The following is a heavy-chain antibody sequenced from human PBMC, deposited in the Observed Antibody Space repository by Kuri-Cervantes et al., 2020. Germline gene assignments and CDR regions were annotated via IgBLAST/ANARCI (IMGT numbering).Heavy chain of an antibody. V-gene: IGHV3-21*01. CDR3: AREGSYSSSVSQNDY. D-gene: IGHD6-6*01. CDR1: GGSVSSGSYY. CDR2: ISSSSSYI. J-gene: IGHJ4*02. Sequence: GGSLRLSCTVSGGSVSSGSYYWSWIRQPPGKGLEWVSSISSSSSYIYYADSVKGRFTISRDNAKNSLYLQMNSLRAEDTAVYYCAREGSYSSSVSQNDYWGQGTLVTVSS.